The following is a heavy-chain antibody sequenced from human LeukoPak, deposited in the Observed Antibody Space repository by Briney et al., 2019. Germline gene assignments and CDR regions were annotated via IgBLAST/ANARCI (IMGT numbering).Heavy chain of an antibody. D-gene: IGHD1-26*01. CDR1: GFTFSTYG. CDR3: AKDQLLGGSYTFDY. J-gene: IGHJ4*02. V-gene: IGHV3-30*02. CDR2: IRSDGSTK. Sequence: GGFLGLSCAASGFTFSTYGMHWVRQAPGKGLEWVAFIRSDGSTKYFADSVKGRFTISRDNSKNTLYLQMNSLRAEDTAVYYCAKDQLLGGSYTFDYWGQGTLVTVSS.